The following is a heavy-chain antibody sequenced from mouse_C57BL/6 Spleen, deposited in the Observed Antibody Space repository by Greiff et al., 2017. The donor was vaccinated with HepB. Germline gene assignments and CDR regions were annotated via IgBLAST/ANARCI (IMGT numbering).Heavy chain of an antibody. D-gene: IGHD1-1*01. Sequence: VQLQQSGAELARPGASVKMSCKASGYTFTSYTMHWVKQRPGQGLEWIGYINPSSGYTKYNQKVKDKATLTADKSSSTAYMQLSSLTSEDSAVYYCARPHYGSSYGWFAYWGQGTLVTVSA. CDR1: GYTFTSYT. J-gene: IGHJ3*01. CDR2: INPSSGYT. CDR3: ARPHYGSSYGWFAY. V-gene: IGHV1-4*01.